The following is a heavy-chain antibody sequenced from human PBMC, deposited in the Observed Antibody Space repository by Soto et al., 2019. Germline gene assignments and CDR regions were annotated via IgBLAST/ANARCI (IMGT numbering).Heavy chain of an antibody. D-gene: IGHD3-22*01. V-gene: IGHV3-33*01. J-gene: IGHJ6*02. Sequence: GGSLRLSCAASGFTFSSYGMHWVRQAPGKGLEWVAVIWYDGSNKYYADSVKGRFTISRDNSKNTLYLQMNSLRAEDTAVYYCARDRPDSSGYWSDEIYYYYGMDVWGQGTTVTVSS. CDR1: GFTFSSYG. CDR3: ARDRPDSSGYWSDEIYYYYGMDV. CDR2: IWYDGSNK.